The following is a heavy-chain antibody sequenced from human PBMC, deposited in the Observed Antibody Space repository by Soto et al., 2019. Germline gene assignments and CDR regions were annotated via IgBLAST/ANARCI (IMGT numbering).Heavy chain of an antibody. V-gene: IGHV1-3*04. CDR2: INTANGGT. CDR3: ARDGLPCEVIALDY. CDR1: GYTFTTYT. Sequence: QVQLVQSGAEMKKPGSSVKVSCRASGYTFTTYTLYWVRQAPGQSLEWMGWINTANGGTKYSQNFQGRVTLTRDTSASTAYLELGSLMSEDTALYYCARDGLPCEVIALDYWCQGTLVTVSS. J-gene: IGHJ4*02. D-gene: IGHD2-21*01.